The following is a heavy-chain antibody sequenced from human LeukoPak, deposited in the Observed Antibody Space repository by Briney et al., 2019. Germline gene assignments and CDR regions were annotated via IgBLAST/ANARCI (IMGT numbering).Heavy chain of an antibody. CDR1: GGSFSGYY. CDR2: IKHSGST. V-gene: IGHV4-34*01. Sequence: SETLSLTCAVYGGSFSGYYWSWIRQPPGKGLEWIGEIKHSGSTNYNPSLKSRVTISVDTSKKQFSLKLSSMTAADTAVYYCARGVGAAAGLPPFDYWGQGTLVTVSS. J-gene: IGHJ4*02. CDR3: ARGVGAAAGLPPFDY. D-gene: IGHD6-13*01.